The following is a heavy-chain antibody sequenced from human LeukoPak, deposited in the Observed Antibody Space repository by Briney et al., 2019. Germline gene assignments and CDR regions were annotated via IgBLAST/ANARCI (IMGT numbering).Heavy chain of an antibody. Sequence: VASVKVSCKASGYTFTAYYMHWVRQAPGQGLEWMGWINPNSGGTNYAQKFHGRVTMNRDTSISTAYMELSRLRSDDTAVYYCARDLDYYDSSGYGSHAFDIWGQGTMVTVSS. CDR1: GYTFTAYY. J-gene: IGHJ3*02. CDR3: ARDLDYYDSSGYGSHAFDI. V-gene: IGHV1-2*02. CDR2: INPNSGGT. D-gene: IGHD3-22*01.